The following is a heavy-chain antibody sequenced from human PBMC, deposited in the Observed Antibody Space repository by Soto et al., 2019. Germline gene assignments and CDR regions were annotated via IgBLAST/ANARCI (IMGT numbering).Heavy chain of an antibody. Sequence: SETLSLTCAVSGGSISSGGYFWSWIRQPPGKGLEWIGYIYHSGSTYYNPSLKSRVSISVDRSKNQFSLKLSSVTAADTAVYYCASSYDYGDSNWFDPWGQGTLVTVSS. D-gene: IGHD4-17*01. CDR3: ASSYDYGDSNWFDP. J-gene: IGHJ5*02. CDR2: IYHSGST. V-gene: IGHV4-30-2*02. CDR1: GGSISSGGYF.